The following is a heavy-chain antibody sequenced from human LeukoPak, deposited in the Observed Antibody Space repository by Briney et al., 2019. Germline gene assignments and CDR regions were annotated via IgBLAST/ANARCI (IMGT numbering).Heavy chain of an antibody. CDR1: GFTFSDYY. CDR3: ARDRDSSGYYTPLDY. D-gene: IGHD3-22*01. V-gene: IGHV3-11*01. Sequence: GGSLRLSCAASGFTFSDYYMSWIRQAPGKGLEWVSYISSSGSTIHYADSVKGRFTISRDNAKNSLYLQMNSLRAEDTAVYYCARDRDSSGYYTPLDYWGQGTLVTVSS. CDR2: ISSSGSTI. J-gene: IGHJ4*02.